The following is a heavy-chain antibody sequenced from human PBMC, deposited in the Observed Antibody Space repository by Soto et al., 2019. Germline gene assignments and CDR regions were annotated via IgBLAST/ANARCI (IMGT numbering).Heavy chain of an antibody. D-gene: IGHD6-19*01. CDR2: IYYSGRT. Sequence: SDTLSLTCTVSGCSISSGGYYWSWIRQHPGKGLEWIGYIYYSGRTSYNPSLKSRVTISVDTSKNQFSLKLSSVTAADTAVYYCARCLGSSGWYSPWDAFDIWGQGTMVT. CDR3: ARCLGSSGWYSPWDAFDI. V-gene: IGHV4-31*03. CDR1: GCSISSGGYY. J-gene: IGHJ3*02.